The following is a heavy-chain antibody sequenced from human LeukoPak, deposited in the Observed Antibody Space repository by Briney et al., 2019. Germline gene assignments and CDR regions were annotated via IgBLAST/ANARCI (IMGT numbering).Heavy chain of an antibody. J-gene: IGHJ6*02. D-gene: IGHD6-19*01. Sequence: GGSLRLSCAASGFTFSNAWMSWVRQAPGKGLEWVGRIKSKTDGGTTDYAAPVKGRFTISRDDSKNTLYLQMNSLKTEDTAVYYCTTDAYSRGWYDHGMDVWGQGTTVTVSS. CDR1: GFTFSNAW. CDR3: TTDAYSRGWYDHGMDV. CDR2: IKSKTDGGTT. V-gene: IGHV3-15*01.